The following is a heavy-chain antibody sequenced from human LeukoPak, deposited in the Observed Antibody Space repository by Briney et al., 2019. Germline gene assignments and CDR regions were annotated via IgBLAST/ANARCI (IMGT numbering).Heavy chain of an antibody. CDR2: IYYSGST. V-gene: IGHV4-59*01. Sequence: PSQTLSLTCAVSGGSISSYYWSWIRQPPGKGLEWIGYIYYSGSTNYNPSLKSRVTISVDTSKNQFSLKLSSVTAADTAVYYCARSDDYGRTGWFDPWGQGTLVTVSS. CDR3: ARSDDYGRTGWFDP. D-gene: IGHD4-17*01. CDR1: GGSISSYY. J-gene: IGHJ5*02.